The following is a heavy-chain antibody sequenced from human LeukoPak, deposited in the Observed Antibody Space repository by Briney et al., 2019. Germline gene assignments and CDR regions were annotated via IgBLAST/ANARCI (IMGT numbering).Heavy chain of an antibody. CDR3: ARDTNPITGTPNPRFDP. Sequence: ASVKVSCKASGYTFTSYYMHWVRQAPGQGLEWMGIINPGGGSTSYAQKFQGRVTMTRDTSASTVYMELSSLRSEDTAVYYCARDTNPITGTPNPRFDPRGHGTLVTVSS. J-gene: IGHJ5*02. D-gene: IGHD1-20*01. CDR2: INPGGGST. V-gene: IGHV1-46*01. CDR1: GYTFTSYY.